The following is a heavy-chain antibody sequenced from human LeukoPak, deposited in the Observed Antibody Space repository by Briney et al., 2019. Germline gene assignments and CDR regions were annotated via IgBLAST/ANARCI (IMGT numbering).Heavy chain of an antibody. Sequence: GGSLRLSCAASGFTFSDYYMSWIRRAPGKGLEWVSYISSSGSTIYYADSVKGRFTISRDNAKNSLYLQMNSLRAEDTAVYYCARFGYYYDSSGYTSDYWGQGTLVTVSS. J-gene: IGHJ4*02. CDR3: ARFGYYYDSSGYTSDY. CDR1: GFTFSDYY. D-gene: IGHD3-22*01. CDR2: ISSSGSTI. V-gene: IGHV3-11*01.